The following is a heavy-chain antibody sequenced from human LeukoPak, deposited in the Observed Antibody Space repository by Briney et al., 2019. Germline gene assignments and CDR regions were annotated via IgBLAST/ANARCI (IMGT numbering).Heavy chain of an antibody. V-gene: IGHV3-11*04. Sequence: GGSLRLSCAASGFTFTNYAMSWIRQAPGKGLEWVSYISSSGSTIYYADSVKGRFTISRDNAKNSLYLQMNSLRAEDTAVYYCARCGYSNPNWFDPWGQGTLVTVSS. D-gene: IGHD4-11*01. CDR2: ISSSGSTI. J-gene: IGHJ5*02. CDR1: GFTFTNYA. CDR3: ARCGYSNPNWFDP.